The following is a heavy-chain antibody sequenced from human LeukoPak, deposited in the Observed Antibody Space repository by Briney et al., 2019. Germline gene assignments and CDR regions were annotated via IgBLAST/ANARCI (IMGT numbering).Heavy chain of an antibody. Sequence: SVKVSCKASGGTFSSYATSWVRQAPGQGLEWMGGIIPIFGTANYAQKFQGRVTITADKSTSTAYMELSSLRSEDTAVYYCASLGYCSGGSCSYSIFDYWGQGTLVTVSS. D-gene: IGHD2-15*01. CDR3: ASLGYCSGGSCSYSIFDY. CDR2: IIPIFGTA. V-gene: IGHV1-69*06. CDR1: GGTFSSYA. J-gene: IGHJ4*02.